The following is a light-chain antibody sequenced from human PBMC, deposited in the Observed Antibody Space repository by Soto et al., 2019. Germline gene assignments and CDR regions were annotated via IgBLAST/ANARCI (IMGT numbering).Light chain of an antibody. J-gene: IGKJ5*01. CDR2: AAS. CDR1: QGISSY. V-gene: IGKV1-39*01. Sequence: DMQMTQSPSILSAAVGDRATITFRASQGISSYLAWYQQKPGKAPKLLIYAASSLQSGVPSRFSGSGSGTDFTLTISSLQPEDFVTYYCQQTYSTPITFGQGTRLEIK. CDR3: QQTYSTPIT.